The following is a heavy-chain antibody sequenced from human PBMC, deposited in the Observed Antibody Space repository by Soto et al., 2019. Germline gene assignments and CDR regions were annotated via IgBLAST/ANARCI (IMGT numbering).Heavy chain of an antibody. V-gene: IGHV4-39*01. CDR2: IYYSGST. D-gene: IGHD3-10*01. J-gene: IGHJ4*02. CDR3: ARLDYYGSGSYPLLGY. CDR1: GGSISSSSYY. Sequence: SETLSLTCTVSGGSISSSSYYWGWIRQPPGKGLEWIGSIYYSGSTYYNPSLKSRVTISVDTSKNQFSLKLSSVTAADTAVYYCARLDYYGSGSYPLLGYWGQGTLVTVSS.